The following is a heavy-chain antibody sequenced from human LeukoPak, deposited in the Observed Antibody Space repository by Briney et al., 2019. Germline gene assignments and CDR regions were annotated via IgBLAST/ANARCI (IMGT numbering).Heavy chain of an antibody. V-gene: IGHV4-39*07. CDR2: IYYSGST. D-gene: IGHD3-22*01. CDR1: GGSISSSSYY. CDR3: ARAPPSSGYFPYYYYYYMDV. J-gene: IGHJ6*03. Sequence: SETLSLTCTVSGGSISSSSYYWGWSRQPPGKGLEWIESIYYSGSTYYNPSLKSRVTISVDTSKTQFSLKLSSVTAADTAVYYCARAPPSSGYFPYYYYYYMDVWGKGTTVTVSS.